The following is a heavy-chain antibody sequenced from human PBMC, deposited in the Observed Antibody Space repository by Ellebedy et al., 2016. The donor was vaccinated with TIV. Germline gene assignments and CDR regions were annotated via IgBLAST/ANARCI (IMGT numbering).Heavy chain of an antibody. CDR3: ARAQFLLSFGHHREIDY. V-gene: IGHV3-23*01. CDR2: ISGSGGST. J-gene: IGHJ4*02. D-gene: IGHD3-16*01. Sequence: GGSLRLSXAASGFTFSSYAMSWVRQAPGKGLEWVSAISGSGGSTYYADSVKGRFTISRDNSKNTLYLQMNSLRAEDTAVYYCARAQFLLSFGHHREIDYWGQGTLVTVSS. CDR1: GFTFSSYA.